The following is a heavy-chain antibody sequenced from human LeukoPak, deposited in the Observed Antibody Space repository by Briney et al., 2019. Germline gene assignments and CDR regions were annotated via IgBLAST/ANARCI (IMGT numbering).Heavy chain of an antibody. D-gene: IGHD3-22*01. CDR1: GGTFSSYA. CDR2: IIPIFGTA. V-gene: IGHV1-69*01. CDR3: AVNYYDSSGYYVSAFDI. J-gene: IGHJ3*02. Sequence: SVKVSCKASGGTFSSYAISWVRQAPGQGLEWMGGIIPIFGTANYAQKFQGRVTITADESTSTAYMELSSLRSEDTAVYYCAVNYYDSSGYYVSAFDIWGQGTMVTVSS.